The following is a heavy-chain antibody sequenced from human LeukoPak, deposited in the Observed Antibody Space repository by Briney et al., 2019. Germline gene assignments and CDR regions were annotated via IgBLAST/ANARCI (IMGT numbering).Heavy chain of an antibody. CDR3: ARVSLVRGAPDYYFDY. J-gene: IGHJ4*02. CDR1: GGSISSSSYY. D-gene: IGHD3-10*01. V-gene: IGHV4-39*07. Sequence: SETLSLTCTVSGGSISSSSYYWGWIRQPPGKGLEWIGSIYYSRSTYYNPSLKSRVTISVDTSKNQFSLKLSSVTAADTAVYYCARVSLVRGAPDYYFDYWGQGTLVTVSS. CDR2: IYYSRST.